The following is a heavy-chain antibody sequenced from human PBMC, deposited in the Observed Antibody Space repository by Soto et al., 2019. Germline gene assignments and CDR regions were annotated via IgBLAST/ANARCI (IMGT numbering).Heavy chain of an antibody. CDR1: GGSISTYY. Sequence: PSGTLSLTCTVSGGSISTYYWGWIRQSPGKGLEWIGHAYYSGSTNYNPSLKSRVTISVDTSKNQFSLKLSSVTAADTAVYFCAGAEVTCYQYYCMDVRDQGTMGTVSS. D-gene: IGHD4-4*01. CDR3: AGAEVTCYQYYCMDV. J-gene: IGHJ6*02. CDR2: AYYSGST. V-gene: IGHV4-59*01.